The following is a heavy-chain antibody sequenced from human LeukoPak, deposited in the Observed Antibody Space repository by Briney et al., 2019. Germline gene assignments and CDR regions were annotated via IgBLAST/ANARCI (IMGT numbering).Heavy chain of an antibody. CDR1: GFTFSSYW. V-gene: IGHV3-66*01. CDR2: IYSGGST. D-gene: IGHD6-19*01. J-gene: IGHJ4*02. Sequence: GSLRLSCAASGFTFSSYWMHWVRQAPGKGLVWVSLIYSGGSTYYADSVKGRFTISRDNSKNTLYLQMNSLRAEDTAVYYCARVSRPGIAVGIDYWGQGTLVTVSS. CDR3: ARVSRPGIAVGIDY.